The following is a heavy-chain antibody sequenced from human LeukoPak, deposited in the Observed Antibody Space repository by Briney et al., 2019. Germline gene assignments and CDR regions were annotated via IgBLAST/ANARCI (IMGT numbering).Heavy chain of an antibody. Sequence: GGSLRLSCAASGFTFSNSAMSWVRQAPGKGLEWVSYISSSGSTIYYADSVKGRFTISRDNAKNSLYLQMNSLRAEDTAVYYCARDQGQSLLWFGQPYFDYWGQGTLVTVSS. CDR2: ISSSGSTI. CDR3: ARDQGQSLLWFGQPYFDY. D-gene: IGHD3-10*01. V-gene: IGHV3-11*01. J-gene: IGHJ4*02. CDR1: GFTFSNSA.